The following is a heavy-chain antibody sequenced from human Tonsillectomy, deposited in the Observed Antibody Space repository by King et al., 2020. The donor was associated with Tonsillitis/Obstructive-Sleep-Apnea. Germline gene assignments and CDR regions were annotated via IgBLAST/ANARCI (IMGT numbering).Heavy chain of an antibody. Sequence: QLVQSGAEVKKPGESLKIYCKGSGYSFNSYWIGWVRQMPGKGLEWMGIIYPGDSDTRYSPSFQGQVTISADKSISTAYLQWSSLKASDTAVYYCARRGYNYGPTGYYYYMDVWGKGTTVTVSS. J-gene: IGHJ6*03. CDR1: GYSFNSYW. V-gene: IGHV5-51*01. CDR2: IYPGDSDT. D-gene: IGHD5-18*01. CDR3: ARRGYNYGPTGYYYYMDV.